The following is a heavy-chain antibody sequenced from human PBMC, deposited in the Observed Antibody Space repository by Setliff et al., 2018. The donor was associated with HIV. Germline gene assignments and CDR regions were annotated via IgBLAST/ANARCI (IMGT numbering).Heavy chain of an antibody. J-gene: IGHJ6*03. V-gene: IGHV4-31*11. CDR3: ARRTAPPSGFYSHYYFDV. Sequence: PSETLSLTCGVSGDSVTRGGSSWSWIRHHPGKGLEWIGYIYYTGSTYYTPSLKSRVTISVDTSKNQFSLKVNSVTAADTAVYYCARRTAPPSGFYSHYYFDVWGKGTTVTVSS. CDR1: GDSVTRGGSS. CDR2: IYYTGST. D-gene: IGHD6-6*01.